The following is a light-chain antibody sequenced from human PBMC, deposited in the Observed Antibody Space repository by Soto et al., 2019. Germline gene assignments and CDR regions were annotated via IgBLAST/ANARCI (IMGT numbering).Light chain of an antibody. J-gene: IGKJ2*01. Sequence: VMTQSPAILSLSPGERATLSCRASQSVSTNVAWYQQIPGQTPRLLIYGASTRATGIPVRFSGSGSVTEFTLTISSLQSEDFAVYYCHQYDGGPYTFGQGTKVEI. V-gene: IGKV3-15*01. CDR3: HQYDGGPYT. CDR2: GAS. CDR1: QSVSTN.